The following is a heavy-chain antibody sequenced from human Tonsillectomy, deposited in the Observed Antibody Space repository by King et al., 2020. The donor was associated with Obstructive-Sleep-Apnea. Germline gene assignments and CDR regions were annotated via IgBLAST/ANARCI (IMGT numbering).Heavy chain of an antibody. D-gene: IGHD3-10*01. V-gene: IGHV3-7*03. J-gene: IGHJ4*02. CDR1: GFSFRSSW. CDR2: IKKDGSEI. Sequence: VQRVESGGGLVQPGGSLRLSCAASGFSFRSSWMYWVRQAPVKGLEWVANIKKDGSEINYVDSVKGRFTISRDNAKNSLYLQMNSLKVEDTAVYYCAAGDAIDYWGQGTLVTVSS. CDR3: AAGDAIDY.